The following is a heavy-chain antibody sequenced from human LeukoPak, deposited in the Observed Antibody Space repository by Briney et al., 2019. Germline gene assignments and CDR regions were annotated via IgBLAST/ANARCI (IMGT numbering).Heavy chain of an antibody. D-gene: IGHD4/OR15-4a*01. J-gene: IGHJ4*02. CDR1: GFIFSNYS. CDR3: ARGARAGTPPH. Sequence: GGSLRLSCAASGFIFSNYSMNWVRQAPGKGLEWISYIGGSRNAIYYADSVKGRFTTSRDNAKNSLYLQMNGLRAEDTAVYYCARGARAGTPPHWGQGTLVTVSP. CDR2: IGGSRNAI. V-gene: IGHV3-48*01.